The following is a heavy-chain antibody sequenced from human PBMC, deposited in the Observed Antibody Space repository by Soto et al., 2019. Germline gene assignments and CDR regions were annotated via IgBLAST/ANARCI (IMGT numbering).Heavy chain of an antibody. CDR2: ISSSGSTI. CDR3: ASTYGSGFPSIDY. CDR1: GFTFSSYA. J-gene: IGHJ4*02. V-gene: IGHV3-48*02. D-gene: IGHD3-10*01. Sequence: PGGSLRLSCAASGFTFSSYAMSWVRQAPGKGLEWVSYISSSGSTIYYADSVRGRFTISRDNAKNSLYLQMNSLRDEDTAVYYCASTYGSGFPSIDYWGQGTLVTVSS.